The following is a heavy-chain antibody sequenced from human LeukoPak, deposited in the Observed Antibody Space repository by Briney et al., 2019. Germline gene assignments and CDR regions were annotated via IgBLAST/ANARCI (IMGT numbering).Heavy chain of an antibody. Sequence: SQTLSLTCALSGDNVSSNNAAWNWIRKSPSRGLEWLGRTYYRSKRYNDYAVSVKSRVNINADTSKNQFSLHLNSVTPEDTAVYYCARDQGSNGDLDYWGQGTLVTVSS. J-gene: IGHJ4*02. V-gene: IGHV6-1*01. D-gene: IGHD6-19*01. CDR1: GDNVSSNNAA. CDR2: TYYRSKRYN. CDR3: ARDQGSNGDLDY.